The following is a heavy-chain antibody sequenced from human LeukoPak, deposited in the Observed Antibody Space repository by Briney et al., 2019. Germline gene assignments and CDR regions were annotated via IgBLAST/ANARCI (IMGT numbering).Heavy chain of an antibody. Sequence: GESLKISCKGSGYTFTNYWIGWVRQMPGQGLEWMGIIYPDDSNTIYGPSFQGQVTISADKSINTAYLEWSSLKASDTAIYYCARGSGSSSWLDTWGQGTLVTVSS. CDR2: IYPDDSNT. J-gene: IGHJ5*02. V-gene: IGHV5-51*01. D-gene: IGHD3-10*01. CDR3: ARGSGSSSWLDT. CDR1: GYTFTNYW.